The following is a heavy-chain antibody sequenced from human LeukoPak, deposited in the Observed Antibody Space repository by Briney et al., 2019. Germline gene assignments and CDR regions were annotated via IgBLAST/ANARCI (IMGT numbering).Heavy chain of an antibody. Sequence: GGSLRLSCAASGFTFSSYGTHWVRQAPGKGLEWVAFIRYDGSNKYYTDSVKGRFTISRDNSKNTLYLQMNRLRAEDTAVYYCARAGPSSSWHQFDYWGQGTLVTVSS. CDR2: IRYDGSNK. CDR3: ARAGPSSSWHQFDY. J-gene: IGHJ4*02. V-gene: IGHV3-30*02. CDR1: GFTFSSYG. D-gene: IGHD6-13*01.